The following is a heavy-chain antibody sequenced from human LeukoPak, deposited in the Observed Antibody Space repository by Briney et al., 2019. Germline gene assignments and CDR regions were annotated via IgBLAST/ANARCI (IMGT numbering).Heavy chain of an antibody. J-gene: IGHJ4*02. CDR3: ARRSVAAAGYFDY. D-gene: IGHD6-13*01. CDR2: IYSGGST. Sequence: GGSLRLSCAASGFTFSIYWMSWVRQAPGKGLEWVSVIYSGGSTYYADSVKGRFTISRDNSKNTLYLQMNSLRAEDTAVYYCARRSVAAAGYFDYWGQGTLVTVSS. V-gene: IGHV3-66*01. CDR1: GFTFSIYW.